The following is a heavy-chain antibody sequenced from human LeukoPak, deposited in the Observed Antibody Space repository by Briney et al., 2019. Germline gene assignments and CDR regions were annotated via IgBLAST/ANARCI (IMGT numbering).Heavy chain of an antibody. Sequence: GGSLRLSCAASGFTFSSYAMSWVRQAPGKGLEWVSAISGSGGSTYYADSVKGRFTISRDNAKNSLYLQMNSLRAEDTAVYYCARDQYYYDSSGYPLSYWGQGTLVTVSS. CDR2: ISGSGGST. J-gene: IGHJ4*02. CDR1: GFTFSSYA. V-gene: IGHV3-23*01. CDR3: ARDQYYYDSSGYPLSY. D-gene: IGHD3-22*01.